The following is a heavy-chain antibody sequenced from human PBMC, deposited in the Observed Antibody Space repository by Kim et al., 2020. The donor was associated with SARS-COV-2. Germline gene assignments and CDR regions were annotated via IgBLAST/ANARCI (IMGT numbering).Heavy chain of an antibody. J-gene: IGHJ5*02. CDR3: AKTIFGVAENWFDP. Sequence: SPSFKGQVTISADKSISTAYLQWSSLKASDTDMYYCAKTIFGVAENWFDPWGQGTLVTVSS. V-gene: IGHV5-51*01. D-gene: IGHD3-3*01.